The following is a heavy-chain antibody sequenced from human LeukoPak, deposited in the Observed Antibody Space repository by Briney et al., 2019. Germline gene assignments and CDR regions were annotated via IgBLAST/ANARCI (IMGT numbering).Heavy chain of an antibody. Sequence: GGSLRLSCAASGFTFSSYAMSWVRQAPGKGLEWVSGIRGSGDSTYYADSVKGRFTISRDNSKNTLYLQMNSLRAEDTAVYYCARAQLEQLWLLFDYWGQGTLVTVSS. J-gene: IGHJ4*02. V-gene: IGHV3-23*01. D-gene: IGHD5-18*01. CDR2: IRGSGDST. CDR1: GFTFSSYA. CDR3: ARAQLEQLWLLFDY.